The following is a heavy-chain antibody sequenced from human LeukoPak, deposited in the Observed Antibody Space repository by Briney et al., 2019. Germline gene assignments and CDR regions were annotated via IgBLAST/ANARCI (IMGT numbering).Heavy chain of an antibody. Sequence: PGGSLRLSCAASGLTFSSYGMNCVRQAPGKGLEWVSYISGGGTTIYFADSVKGRFTISRDNAKNSLYLQMNSLRAEDTAVYYCAGEGWGLSVADAFDIWGQGTMVTVSS. J-gene: IGHJ3*02. CDR3: AGEGWGLSVADAFDI. D-gene: IGHD1-26*01. V-gene: IGHV3-48*03. CDR2: ISGGGTTI. CDR1: GLTFSSYG.